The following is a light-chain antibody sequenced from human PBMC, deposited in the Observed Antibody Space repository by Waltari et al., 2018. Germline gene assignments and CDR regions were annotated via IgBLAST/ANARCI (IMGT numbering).Light chain of an antibody. CDR2: QDT. J-gene: IGLJ1*01. Sequence: SYELTQPPSVSVSPGQTATITCSGDNLGAKYACWYQQKPGQSPIMVIYQDTKRPSGIPERFSASNSGNTATLTISGTQPMDEAYYYCQAWVSTITSAVFGPGTKVTVL. V-gene: IGLV3-1*01. CDR3: QAWVSTITSAV. CDR1: NLGAKY.